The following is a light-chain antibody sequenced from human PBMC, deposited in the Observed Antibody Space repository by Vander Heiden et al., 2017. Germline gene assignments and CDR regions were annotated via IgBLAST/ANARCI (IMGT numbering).Light chain of an antibody. CDR2: QDD. Sequence: SYELTQPPSVSVSPGQTASISCSGDKLGDKYACWYQQKPGQSPVLVIYQDDKRHSGSPERFSGSTSANTATLTISGTQAMDEAEYFCQAWDTTPAPFYVFGTGTKLTVL. V-gene: IGLV3-1*01. J-gene: IGLJ1*01. CDR1: KLGDKY. CDR3: QAWDTTPAPFYV.